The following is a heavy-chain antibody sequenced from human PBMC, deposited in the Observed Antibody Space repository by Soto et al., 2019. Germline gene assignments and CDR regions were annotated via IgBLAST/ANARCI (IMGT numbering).Heavy chain of an antibody. CDR1: GFSNYG. D-gene: IGHD3-16*02. Sequence: GGSLRLSCVASGFSNYGMSWVREAPGKGLEWVSATSDTGGSAYYADSVRGRFTISTDNSKKTLYLQMNSLRAEDTAVYYCAKSPPHYDFVWGSYRSTYFDPWGQGALVTVSS. J-gene: IGHJ5*02. V-gene: IGHV3-23*01. CDR3: AKSPPHYDFVWGSYRSTYFDP. CDR2: TSDTGGSA.